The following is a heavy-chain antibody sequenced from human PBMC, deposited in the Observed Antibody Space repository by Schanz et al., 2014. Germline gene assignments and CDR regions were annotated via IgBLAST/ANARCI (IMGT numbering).Heavy chain of an antibody. V-gene: IGHV3-23*04. CDR2: FIVDSGNT. CDR1: GFTFRDYY. D-gene: IGHD6-19*01. J-gene: IGHJ4*02. CDR3: AKLSSSGRLAGYFDY. Sequence: EVQLVESGGGLVKPGGSLRLSCAASGFTFRDYYMSWIRQAPGKGLEWVSGFIVDSGNTYYAGSVKGRFSISRDYSKNTLYLQMSSLRAEDTAIYYCAKLSSSGRLAGYFDYWGQGALVTVSS.